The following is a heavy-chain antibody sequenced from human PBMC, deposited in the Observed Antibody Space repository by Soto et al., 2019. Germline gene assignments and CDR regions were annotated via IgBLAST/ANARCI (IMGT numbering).Heavy chain of an antibody. D-gene: IGHD1-26*01. V-gene: IGHV4-34*01. Sequence: NPSETLSLTCAVYGGSFSGYYWSWIRQPPGKGLEWIGEINHSGSTNYNPSLKSRVTISVDTSKNQFSLKLSSVTAADTAVYYCARGRGGIVGATIPNYYYYYGMDVWGQGTTVTVSS. CDR3: ARGRGGIVGATIPNYYYYYGMDV. CDR2: INHSGST. CDR1: GGSFSGYY. J-gene: IGHJ6*02.